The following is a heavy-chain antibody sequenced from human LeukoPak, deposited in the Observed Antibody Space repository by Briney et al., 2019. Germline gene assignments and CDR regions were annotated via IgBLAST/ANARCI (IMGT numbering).Heavy chain of an antibody. CDR3: ALIAAAGPSHYYYYGMDV. V-gene: IGHV3-30*03. CDR2: ISYDGSNK. Sequence: PGRSLRLSCAASGFTFSSYGMHWVRQAPGKGLEWVAVISYDGSNKYYADSVKGRFTISRDNSKNTLYLQMNSLRAEDTAVYYCALIAAAGPSHYYYYGMDVWGQGTTVTVSS. CDR1: GFTFSSYG. J-gene: IGHJ6*02. D-gene: IGHD6-13*01.